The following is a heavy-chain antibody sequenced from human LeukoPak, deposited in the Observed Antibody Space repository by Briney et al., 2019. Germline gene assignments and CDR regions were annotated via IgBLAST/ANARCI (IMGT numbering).Heavy chain of an antibody. CDR3: AKVGIAAAGIDY. CDR2: IYYSGST. D-gene: IGHD6-13*01. CDR1: GGSISSSSYY. J-gene: IGHJ4*02. Sequence: PSETLSLTCTVSGGSISSSSYYWGWIRQPPGKGLEWIGSIYYSGSTNYNPSLKSRVTISVDTSKNQFSLKLSSVTAADTAVYYCAKVGIAAAGIDYWGQGTLVTVSS. V-gene: IGHV4-39*07.